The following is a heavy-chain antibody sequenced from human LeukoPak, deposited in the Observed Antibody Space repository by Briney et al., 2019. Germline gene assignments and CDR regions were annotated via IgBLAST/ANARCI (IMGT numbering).Heavy chain of an antibody. Sequence: PGGSLRLSCAASGFTFSSYWMTWVRQAPGKGLEWVANIKQDGSEKYYVDSVKGRFTISRDISKNTLYLQMNSLRAEDTAVYYCAKDWAATGRRNWFDPWGQGTLVTVSS. D-gene: IGHD6-13*01. J-gene: IGHJ5*02. CDR3: AKDWAATGRRNWFDP. V-gene: IGHV3-7*04. CDR1: GFTFSSYW. CDR2: IKQDGSEK.